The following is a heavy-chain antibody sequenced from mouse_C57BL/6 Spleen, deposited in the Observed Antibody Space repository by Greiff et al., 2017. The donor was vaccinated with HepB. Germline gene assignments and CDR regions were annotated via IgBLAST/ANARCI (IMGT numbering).Heavy chain of an antibody. CDR3: ARCQEAQATYYAMDY. Sequence: QVQLQQPGTELVKPGASVKLSCKASGYTFTSYWMHWVKQRPGQGLEWIGNINPSNGGTNYNEKFKSKATLTVDKSSSTAYMQLSSLTSEDSAGYYWARCQEAQATYYAMDYWGQGTSVTGSS. V-gene: IGHV1-53*01. D-gene: IGHD3-2*02. J-gene: IGHJ4*01. CDR2: INPSNGGT. CDR1: GYTFTSYW.